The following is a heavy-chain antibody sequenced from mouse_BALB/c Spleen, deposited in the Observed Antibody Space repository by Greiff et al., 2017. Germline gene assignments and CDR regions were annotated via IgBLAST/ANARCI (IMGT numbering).Heavy chain of an antibody. CDR2: ISSGGSYT. CDR1: GFTFSSYA. J-gene: IGHJ4*01. D-gene: IGHD1-1*01. V-gene: IGHV5-9-3*01. Sequence: EVQGVESGGGLVKPGGSLKLSCAASGFTFSSYAMSWVRQTPEKRLEWVATISSGGSYTYYPDSVKGRFTISRDNAKNTLYLQMSSLRSEDTAMYYCARRGVVADYYAMDYWGQGTSVTVSS. CDR3: ARRGVVADYYAMDY.